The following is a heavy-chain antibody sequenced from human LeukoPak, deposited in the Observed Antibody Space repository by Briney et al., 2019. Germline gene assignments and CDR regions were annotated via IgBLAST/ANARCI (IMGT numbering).Heavy chain of an antibody. V-gene: IGHV1-2*02. CDR1: GYTFTGYY. CDR2: INPNSGGT. D-gene: IGHD2-2*01. Sequence: ASVKVSCKASGYTFTGYYMHWVRQAPGQGLEWMGWINPNSGGTNYAQKFQGRVTMTRDTSISTAYMELSRLRSDDTAVYYCAQGYCSSTSCYVGPPFDYWGQGTLVTVSS. J-gene: IGHJ4*02. CDR3: AQGYCSSTSCYVGPPFDY.